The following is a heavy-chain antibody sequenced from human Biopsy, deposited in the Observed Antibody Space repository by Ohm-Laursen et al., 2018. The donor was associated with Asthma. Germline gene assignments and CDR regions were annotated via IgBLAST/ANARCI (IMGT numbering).Heavy chain of an antibody. Sequence: SDTLSLTCAVYGGSLRGYVWTWIRQPPGQGLEWIGESTQGGGTTFNPSLKSRVTISIDSSKSQLSLKVRSVAAADTAVYYCARGPEWNGLDVWGQGTTVTVSS. J-gene: IGHJ6*02. CDR2: STQGGGT. D-gene: IGHD3-3*01. CDR3: ARGPEWNGLDV. V-gene: IGHV4-34*01. CDR1: GGSLRGYV.